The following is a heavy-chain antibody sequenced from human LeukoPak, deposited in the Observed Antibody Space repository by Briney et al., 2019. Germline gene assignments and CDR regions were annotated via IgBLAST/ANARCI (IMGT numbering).Heavy chain of an antibody. J-gene: IGHJ5*01. Sequence: SQTLSLTCAIPGDSVSSNSAAWNWIRQSPSRGLEWLGRTYYMSKWSNNYAVSVQSRITINPDTSKNQFSLQLNSVTPEDTAVYYCARSHWNYDNWFDPWGQGTLVTVSS. V-gene: IGHV6-1*01. CDR3: ARSHWNYDNWFDP. CDR1: GDSVSSNSAA. CDR2: TYYMSKWSN. D-gene: IGHD1-7*01.